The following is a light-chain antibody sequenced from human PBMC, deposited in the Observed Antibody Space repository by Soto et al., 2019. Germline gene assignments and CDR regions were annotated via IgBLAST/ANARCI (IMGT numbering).Light chain of an antibody. Sequence: QSALTQPASVSGSPGQSITISCTGTRSDVGGYNFVSWYQQHPGKAPKLMIYEVTNRPSGVSHRFSGSKSGNTASLTISGLQAEDEADYYCSSFSSTSTLVVFGGGTKVTVL. CDR3: SSFSSTSTLVV. CDR2: EVT. CDR1: RSDVGGYNF. V-gene: IGLV2-14*01. J-gene: IGLJ2*01.